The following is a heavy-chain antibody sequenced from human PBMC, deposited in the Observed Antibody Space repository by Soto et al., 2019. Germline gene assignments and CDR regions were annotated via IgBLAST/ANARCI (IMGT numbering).Heavy chain of an antibody. CDR3: ARDPGIAARPRQGYFDY. CDR1: GFTFSSYW. Sequence: GGSLRLSCAASGFTFSSYWMHWVRRAPGKGLVWVSRINSDGSSTSYADSVKGRFTISRDNAKNTLYLQMNSLRAEDTAVYYCARDPGIAARPRQGYFDYWGQGTLVTVSS. J-gene: IGHJ4*02. D-gene: IGHD6-6*01. CDR2: INSDGSST. V-gene: IGHV3-74*01.